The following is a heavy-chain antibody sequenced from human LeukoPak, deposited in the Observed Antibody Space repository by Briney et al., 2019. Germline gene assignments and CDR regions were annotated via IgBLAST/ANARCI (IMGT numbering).Heavy chain of an antibody. V-gene: IGHV3-30*02. CDR1: GFSFSDHG. J-gene: IGHJ4*02. Sequence: TGGSLRLSCAASGFSFSDHGMHWVRQAPGKGLEWVAFIRYDGSSEYYADSVKGRFTISRDNSKNTLYLQMNSLRADDTAVYYCAKDSIVVVTATRYFDYWGQGTLVTVSS. CDR3: AKDSIVVVTATRYFDY. D-gene: IGHD2-21*02. CDR2: IRYDGSSE.